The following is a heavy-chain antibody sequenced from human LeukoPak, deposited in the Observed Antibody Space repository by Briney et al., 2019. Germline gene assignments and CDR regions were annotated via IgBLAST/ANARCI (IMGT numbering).Heavy chain of an antibody. CDR1: GGTFRDHP. D-gene: IGHD4-17*01. V-gene: IGHV1-69*05. CDR3: ARSKSVAYGFDY. Sequence: EASVKASCTASGGTFRDHPVSWVRQAPGQGLEWMGGVMPLFGTTTYAQNFQGRVTITTDEPTSTVYMEVSSLTSDDTAVYYCARSKSVAYGFDYWGQRTLVIVSP. CDR2: VMPLFGTT. J-gene: IGHJ4*02.